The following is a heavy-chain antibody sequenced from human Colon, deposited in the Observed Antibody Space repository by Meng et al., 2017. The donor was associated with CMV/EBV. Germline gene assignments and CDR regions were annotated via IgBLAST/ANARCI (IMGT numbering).Heavy chain of an antibody. CDR3: VRAGQTGPTVYVQH. V-gene: IGHV1-18*01. D-gene: IGHD1-7*01. J-gene: IGHJ1*01. Sequence: VRVGQPGGGVKKPGASGKVSFKASGYAVTTSGNNWGRQARGQGLEWMGWISADSGDAKSAQNAQDRGTMTRDTSKSTAYMELTSLRSDDTAIYYCVRAGQTGPTVYVQHWGQGTLVTVSS. CDR1: GYAVTTSG. CDR2: ISADSGDA.